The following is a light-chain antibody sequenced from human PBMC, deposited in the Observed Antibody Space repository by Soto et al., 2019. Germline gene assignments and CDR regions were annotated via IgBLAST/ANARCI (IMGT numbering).Light chain of an antibody. V-gene: IGKV1-39*01. CDR2: AAS. CDR1: QGIRND. J-gene: IGKJ1*01. CDR3: QQNYSATWT. Sequence: DIQMTQSPSSLSASVGDRVTITCRASQGIRNDLGWYQQKPGKAPKLLIFAASSLQSGVPSRFSGSRSGPDFTLTISSLQPEDFATYSCQQNYSATWTFGQGTKVDIK.